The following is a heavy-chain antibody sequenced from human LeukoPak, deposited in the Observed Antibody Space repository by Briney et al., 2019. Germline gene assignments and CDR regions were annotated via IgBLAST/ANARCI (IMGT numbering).Heavy chain of an antibody. CDR2: ISGGGGST. Sequence: GGSLRLSCAASGFTFSSYAMSWVRQAPGKGLEWVSAISGGGGSTYYADSVKGRFTISRDNSKNTLYLQMNSLRAEDTAVYYCAKDAGIVGATTKDYWGQGTLVTVSS. D-gene: IGHD1-26*01. CDR1: GFTFSSYA. V-gene: IGHV3-23*01. J-gene: IGHJ4*02. CDR3: AKDAGIVGATTKDY.